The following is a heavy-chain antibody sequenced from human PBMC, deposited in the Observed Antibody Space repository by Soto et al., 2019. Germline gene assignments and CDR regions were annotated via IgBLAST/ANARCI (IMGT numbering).Heavy chain of an antibody. CDR2: FYPDDSDT. J-gene: IGHJ4*02. D-gene: IGHD6-19*01. CDR3: SRPKPFSRGSSYHFDF. CDR1: GYRFTNYW. Sequence: EVQLVQSGAEVKKPGESLEISCKGSGYRFTNYWIGWVRQRPGKGLEWMGIFYPDDSDTKYSPSFQGRVTFSADKSITTAYLQGSRPKASDTAMYYFSRPKPFSRGSSYHFDFWGPGTLVTVSS. V-gene: IGHV5-51*03.